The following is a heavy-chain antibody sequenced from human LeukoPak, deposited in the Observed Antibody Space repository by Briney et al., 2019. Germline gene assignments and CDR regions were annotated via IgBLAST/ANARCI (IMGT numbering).Heavy chain of an antibody. CDR1: GGTFSSYA. Sequence: GASVKVSCKASGGTFSSYAISWVRQAPGQGLEWMGGIIPIFGTANYAQKFQGRVTITADESTSTAYMELSSLRSEDTAVYYCARGYGDILTGTLREIDYWGQGTLVTVSS. D-gene: IGHD3-9*01. CDR2: IIPIFGTA. CDR3: ARGYGDILTGTLREIDY. V-gene: IGHV1-69*13. J-gene: IGHJ4*02.